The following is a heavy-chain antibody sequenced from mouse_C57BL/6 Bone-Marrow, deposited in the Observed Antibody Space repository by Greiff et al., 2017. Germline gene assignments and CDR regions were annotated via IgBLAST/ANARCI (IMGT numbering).Heavy chain of an antibody. CDR1: GYTFTDYY. Sequence: VQLQQSGPVLVKPGASVKMSCKASGYTFTDYYMNWVKQSHGKSLEWIGVINPYNGGTSYNQKFKGKATLTVDKSSSTAYMELNSLTSEDSAVYYWARWGTTVGDAMDYWGQGTSVTVSS. CDR3: ARWGTTVGDAMDY. V-gene: IGHV1-19*01. D-gene: IGHD1-1*01. CDR2: INPYNGGT. J-gene: IGHJ4*01.